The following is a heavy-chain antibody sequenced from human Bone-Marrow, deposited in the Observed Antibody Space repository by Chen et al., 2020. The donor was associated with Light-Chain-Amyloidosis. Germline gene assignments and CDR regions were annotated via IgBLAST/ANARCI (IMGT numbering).Heavy chain of an antibody. CDR2: IYLDDSDA. V-gene: IGHV5-51*01. CDR1: GYTFPNYW. Sequence: EVKKPGESLKISCKGSGYTFPNYWIGWVRQMPGKGLEWMGVIYLDDSDARYSPSFEGQVTISADKSITTAYLQWRSLKASDTAMYYCARRRDGYNFDYWGQGTLVTVSS. J-gene: IGHJ4*02. CDR3: ARRRDGYNFDY. D-gene: IGHD5-12*01.